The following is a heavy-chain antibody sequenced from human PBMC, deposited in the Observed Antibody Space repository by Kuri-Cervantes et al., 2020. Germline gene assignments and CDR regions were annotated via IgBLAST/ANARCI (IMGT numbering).Heavy chain of an antibody. CDR1: GYTFTSYS. CDR3: ARGRGYYYYYMDV. V-gene: IGHV1-3*01. J-gene: IGHJ6*03. D-gene: IGHD3-10*01. CDR2: INAGNGQT. Sequence: ASVKVSCKASGYTFTSYSLHWVRQAPGQRLEWMGWINAGNGQTKYSQKFQGRVTFTRDTAASTAYMELRSLRSDDTAVYYCARGRGYYYYYMDVWGKGTTVTVSS.